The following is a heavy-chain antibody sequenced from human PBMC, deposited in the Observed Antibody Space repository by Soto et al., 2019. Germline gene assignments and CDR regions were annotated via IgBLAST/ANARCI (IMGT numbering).Heavy chain of an antibody. J-gene: IGHJ6*02. CDR2: ISAYNGNT. D-gene: IGHD3-10*01. CDR3: ARDAQLLWFGESSYYGMDV. CDR1: GYTFTSYG. V-gene: IGHV1-18*01. Sequence: ASVKVSCKASGYTFTSYGISWVRQAPGQGLEWMGWISAYNGNTNYAQKLQGRVTMTTDTSTSTAYMELRSLRSDDTAVYYCARDAQLLWFGESSYYGMDVWGQGTTVTVSS.